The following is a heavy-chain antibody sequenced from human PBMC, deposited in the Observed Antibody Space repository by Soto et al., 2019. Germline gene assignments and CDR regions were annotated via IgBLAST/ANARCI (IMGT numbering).Heavy chain of an antibody. J-gene: IGHJ6*02. D-gene: IGHD5-18*01. CDR3: AKDLSDTAMVAHAYYYYYGMDV. V-gene: IGHV3-9*01. Sequence: GGSLRLSCAASGFTFDEYARHRVRQAPGKGLEWVSGISRNSGSIGYADSVKGRYTISRDNAKNSLYLQMNSLRAEDTALYYCAKDLSDTAMVAHAYYYYYGMDVWGQGTTVTVSS. CDR2: ISRNSGSI. CDR1: GFTFDEYA.